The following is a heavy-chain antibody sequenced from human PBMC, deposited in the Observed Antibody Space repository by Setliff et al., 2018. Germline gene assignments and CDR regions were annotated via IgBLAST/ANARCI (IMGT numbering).Heavy chain of an antibody. J-gene: IGHJ6*03. D-gene: IGHD2-15*01. CDR2: IWGDGGTK. CDR3: ARGYCSDGSGGSCYRLGDMDV. V-gene: IGHV3-33*08. Sequence: TGGSLRLSCAASGFTFSTYRMHWVRQAPGKGLEWVAVIWGDGGTKYHADSVKGRFTISRDNSKNTLYLQMNSLRAEDTAVYYCARGYCSDGSGGSCYRLGDMDVWGKGTTVTVSS. CDR1: GFTFSTYR.